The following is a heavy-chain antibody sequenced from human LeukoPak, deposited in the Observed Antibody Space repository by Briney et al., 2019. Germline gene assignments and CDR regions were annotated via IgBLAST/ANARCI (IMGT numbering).Heavy chain of an antibody. CDR2: VFYSGAT. J-gene: IGHJ5*02. CDR3: ARDIPRYCSSASCSVEGGGPNWFDP. D-gene: IGHD2-2*01. CDR1: GGSISSYY. V-gene: IGHV4-59*01. Sequence: SETLSLTCTVSGGSISSYYWTWIRQPPGKGLEWIGFVFYSGATNYNPALKGRVTISVDTSKNQFSLKLTSVTAADTAVYYCARDIPRYCSSASCSVEGGGPNWFDPWGQGTLVTVSS.